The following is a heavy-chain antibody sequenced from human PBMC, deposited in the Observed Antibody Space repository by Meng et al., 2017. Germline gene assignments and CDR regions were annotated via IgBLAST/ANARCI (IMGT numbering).Heavy chain of an antibody. D-gene: IGHD3-3*01. J-gene: IGHJ4*02. V-gene: IGHV1-3*01. CDR3: ATTLNYDFWSGFYY. CDR1: GYTFNNYA. CDR2: INAGNGDT. Sequence: QVQLVQAGAEVKEPLGASVKISCKASGYTFNNYAMHWVRQASGQRLEWMGWINAGNGDTKFSQKFQGRVSISRDTSAGTAYMELRSLRFEDTAVYYCATTLNYDFWSGFYYWGQGTLVTVSS.